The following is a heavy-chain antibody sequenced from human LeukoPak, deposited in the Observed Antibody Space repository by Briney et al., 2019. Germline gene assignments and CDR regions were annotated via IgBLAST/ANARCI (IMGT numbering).Heavy chain of an antibody. V-gene: IGHV3-48*03. CDR1: GFTFRSYE. Sequence: GGSLRLSCEDSGFTFRSYEMNWVRQAPGKGLEWIAYLSSSGSAFSYADSVKGRFTISRDNAKNSLYLQMNSLRAEDTAVYYCARDQYGSGDGYYMDVWGKGTTVTISS. J-gene: IGHJ6*03. CDR3: ARDQYGSGDGYYMDV. D-gene: IGHD3-10*01. CDR2: LSSSGSAF.